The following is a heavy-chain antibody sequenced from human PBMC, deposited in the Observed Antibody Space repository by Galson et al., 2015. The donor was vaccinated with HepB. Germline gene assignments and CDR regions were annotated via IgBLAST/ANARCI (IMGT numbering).Heavy chain of an antibody. D-gene: IGHD4/OR15-4a*01. Sequence: SVKVSCKASGYTFANYGISWVRQAPRQGLEWMGWINTHSGNTNYAQKFQGRVTMTTDTSTTTAYMELRNLRYDDTALYYCARGYVLTTKNLLDPWGQGTLVTVSS. CDR3: ARGYVLTTKNLLDP. CDR1: GYTFANYG. CDR2: INTHSGNT. V-gene: IGHV1-18*01. J-gene: IGHJ5*02.